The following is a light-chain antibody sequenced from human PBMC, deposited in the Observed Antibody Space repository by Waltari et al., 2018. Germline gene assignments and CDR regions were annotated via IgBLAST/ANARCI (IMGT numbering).Light chain of an antibody. J-gene: IGKJ1*01. CDR1: QSVYSN. Sequence: EVVLSQSPATLSVSPGWRATLSCRASQSVYSNLAWYQQKPGQPPRLLIYGASTRATGIPARFSASGSGTEFTLTISSLQSEDFAVYYCQQYNNWPPYTFGQGTKVEIK. CDR3: QQYNNWPPYT. CDR2: GAS. V-gene: IGKV3-15*01.